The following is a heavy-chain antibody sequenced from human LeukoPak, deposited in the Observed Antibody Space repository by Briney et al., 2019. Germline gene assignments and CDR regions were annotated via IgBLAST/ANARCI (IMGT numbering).Heavy chain of an antibody. V-gene: IGHV4-39*01. CDR3: ARPLSSGWYPFEY. Sequence: SETLSLTCTVSGGSISRSSYYWGWIRQSPGKGLEWIGSIFYSGSTYYNPSLKSRVTISVDTSKNQFSLKLSSVIAADTAVYYCARPLSSGWYPFEYWAREIWSPSPQ. J-gene: IGHJ4*02. CDR2: IFYSGST. CDR1: GGSISRSSYY. D-gene: IGHD6-19*01.